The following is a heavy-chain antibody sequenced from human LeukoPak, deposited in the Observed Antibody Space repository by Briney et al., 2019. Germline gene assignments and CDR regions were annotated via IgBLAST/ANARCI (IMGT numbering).Heavy chain of an antibody. J-gene: IGHJ3*02. V-gene: IGHV3-33*01. D-gene: IGHD2-2*01. CDR2: IWYDGSNK. CDR1: GFTFSSYG. Sequence: GGSLRLSCAASGFTFSSYGMHWVRQAPGKGLEWVAVIWYDGSNKYYADSVKGRFTISRDNSKNTLYLQMNSLRAEDTAVYYCASNNVRVPVSGAFDIWGQGTMVTVSS. CDR3: ASNNVRVPVSGAFDI.